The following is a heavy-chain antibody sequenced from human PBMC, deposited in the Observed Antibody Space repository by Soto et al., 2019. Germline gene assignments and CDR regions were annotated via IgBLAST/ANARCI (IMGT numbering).Heavy chain of an antibody. D-gene: IGHD2-15*01. CDR3: ARDPDTLPGPSGWFDP. V-gene: IGHV3-11*01. CDR2: ISSSGSTI. J-gene: IGHJ5*02. CDR1: GFTFSDYY. Sequence: KAGGSLRLSCAASGFTFSDYYMSWIRQAPGKGLEWVSYISSSGSTIYYADSVKGRFTISRDNAKNSLYLQMNSLRAEDTAVYYCARDPDTLPGPSGWFDPWGQGTLVTVSS.